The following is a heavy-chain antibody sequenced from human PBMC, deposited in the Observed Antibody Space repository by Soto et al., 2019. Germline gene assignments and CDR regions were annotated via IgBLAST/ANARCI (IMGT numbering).Heavy chain of an antibody. CDR3: AKKVVTAISSYGMDV. J-gene: IGHJ6*02. V-gene: IGHV3-23*01. Sequence: GGSLRLSCAASGFTFSNYAMIWVRQSPGKGLEWVSAISDGGGSRIFYGNSVKGRFSISRDNSKNTLFLEKGSLRADDTGLYYCAKKVVTAISSYGMDVWGQGTTVTVSS. CDR1: GFTFSNYA. D-gene: IGHD2-21*02. CDR2: ISDGGGSRI.